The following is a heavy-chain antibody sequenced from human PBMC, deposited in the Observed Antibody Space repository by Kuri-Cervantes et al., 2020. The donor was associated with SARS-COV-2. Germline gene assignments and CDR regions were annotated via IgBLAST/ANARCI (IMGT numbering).Heavy chain of an antibody. D-gene: IGHD1-26*01. CDR3: ARLGATWGSYNYGVDV. CDR2: IHYSGST. Sequence: SETLALTCIVSGGSISGYYWSWMRQPPGKGLEWIWNIHYSGSTNYKTSLDSRVTISVDTSKNQLSLILSSVTGADAAVYYCARLGATWGSYNYGVDVWGQGTTVTVSS. CDR1: GGSISGYY. J-gene: IGHJ6*02. V-gene: IGHV4-59*01.